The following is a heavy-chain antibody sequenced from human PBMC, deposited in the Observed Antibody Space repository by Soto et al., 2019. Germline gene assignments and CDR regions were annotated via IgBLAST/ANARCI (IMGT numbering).Heavy chain of an antibody. CDR3: AKESMDRSGYFAWLVAFDI. J-gene: IGHJ3*02. V-gene: IGHV3-23*01. CDR2: ISGSGGST. CDR1: GFTFSSYA. Sequence: PGGSLRLSCAASGFTFSSYAMSWVRQAPGKGLEWVSAISGSGGSTYYADSVKGRFTISRDNSKNTLYPQMNSLRAEDTAVYYCAKESMDRSGYFAWLVAFDIWGQGIMVNVS. D-gene: IGHD3-22*01.